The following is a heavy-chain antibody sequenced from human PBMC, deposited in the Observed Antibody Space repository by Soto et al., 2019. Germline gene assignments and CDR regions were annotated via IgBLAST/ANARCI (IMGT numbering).Heavy chain of an antibody. CDR3: ARDPGLRSDY. D-gene: IGHD3-9*01. J-gene: IGHJ4*02. V-gene: IGHV1-18*01. Sequence: QVQLVQSGAEVEKPGASVKVSCKASGYTFTSYGITWVRQAPGQGLEWMGWISAYNGNTNYAQKLPGRVTMTTDTSTSTAFMALGSVRSDDAAVYYCARDPGLRSDYWGRGTLVTVSS. CDR1: GYTFTSYG. CDR2: ISAYNGNT.